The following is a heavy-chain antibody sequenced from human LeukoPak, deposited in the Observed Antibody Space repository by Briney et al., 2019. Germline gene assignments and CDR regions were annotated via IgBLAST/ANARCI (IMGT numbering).Heavy chain of an antibody. Sequence: ASVKVSCKASGGTFSSYGISWVRQAPGQGLEWMGWINTNTGNPTYAQGFTRRFVFSLDTSVTTAYLQIDGLRAEDTAVYYCARETYRRFDYWGQGALVTVSS. CDR3: ARETYRRFDY. CDR1: GGTFSSYG. J-gene: IGHJ4*02. CDR2: INTNTGNP. D-gene: IGHD3-16*01. V-gene: IGHV7-4-1*01.